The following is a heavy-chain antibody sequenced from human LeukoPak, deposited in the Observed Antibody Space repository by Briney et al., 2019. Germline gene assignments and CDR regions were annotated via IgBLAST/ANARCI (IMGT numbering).Heavy chain of an antibody. CDR1: GYTFTGYY. CDR3: ARSVTAMNYYYFGMDV. CDR2: INPNSGGT. V-gene: IGHV1-2*02. D-gene: IGHD2-21*02. J-gene: IGHJ6*02. Sequence: ATVKVSCEASGYTFTGYYVHWVRQAPGQGLEWMGWINPNSGGTNYAQKFQGRVTVTRDTSISTAYMELSTLRSDDTAVYYCARSVTAMNYYYFGMDVWGQGTTVTVSS.